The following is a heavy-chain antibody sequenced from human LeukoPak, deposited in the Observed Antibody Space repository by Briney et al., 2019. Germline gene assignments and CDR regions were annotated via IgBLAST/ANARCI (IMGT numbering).Heavy chain of an antibody. V-gene: IGHV4-59*08. CDR3: ARLRADAFDI. J-gene: IGHJ3*02. CDR1: GGSISSYY. CDR2: IYYSGSS. Sequence: PSETLSLTCTVSGGSISSYYWSWIRQPPGKGLEWIGYIYYSGSSNYNPSLKSRVTISVDTSKNQFSLKLSSVTAADTAVYYCARLRADAFDIWGQGTMVTVSS.